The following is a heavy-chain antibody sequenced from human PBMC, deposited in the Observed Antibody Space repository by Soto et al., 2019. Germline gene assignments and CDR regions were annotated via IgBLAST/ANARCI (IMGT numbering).Heavy chain of an antibody. CDR3: AKDRFRGYCSSTSCLFDY. Sequence: GGSLRLSCAASGFTFSSYGMHWVRQAPGKGLEWVAVISYDGSNKYYADSVKGRFTISRDNSKNTLYLQMNSLRAEDTAVYYCAKDRFRGYCSSTSCLFDYWGQGTLVTVSS. CDR1: GFTFSSYG. D-gene: IGHD2-2*01. CDR2: ISYDGSNK. J-gene: IGHJ4*02. V-gene: IGHV3-30*18.